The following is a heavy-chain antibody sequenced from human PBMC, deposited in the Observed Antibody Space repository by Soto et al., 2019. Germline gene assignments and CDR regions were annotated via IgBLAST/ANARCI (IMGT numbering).Heavy chain of an antibody. CDR2: IYDSGDA. J-gene: IGHJ3*02. V-gene: IGHV4-59*03. CDR3: VSSRTAVFGDALDI. Sequence: SETLSLTCSVSGGSISSFFKNWIRQAPGKGLEWIGCIYDSGDANYNPSLKSRVTISLDTSKNQFSLKLSSVTAADTAVYYCVSSRTAVFGDALDIWALGTMVTVSS. CDR1: GGSISSFF. D-gene: IGHD3-3*01.